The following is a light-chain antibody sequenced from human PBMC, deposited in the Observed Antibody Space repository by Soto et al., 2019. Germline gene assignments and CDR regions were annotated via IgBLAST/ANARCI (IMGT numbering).Light chain of an antibody. J-gene: IGKJ1*01. CDR2: DDS. V-gene: IGKV1-5*01. CDR3: QEENSYTE. Sequence: DIQMTQSPSTLSASVGDRVTITCRASQSSSSWVAWYQQKPGKAPKLLIYDDSSLESGVPSRFSGSGAGTEFTLTSSILQPDDFATYYCQEENSYTEFGQGTKVERK. CDR1: QSSSSW.